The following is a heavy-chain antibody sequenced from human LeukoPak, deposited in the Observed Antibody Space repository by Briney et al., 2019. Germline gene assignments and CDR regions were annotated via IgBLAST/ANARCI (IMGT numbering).Heavy chain of an antibody. V-gene: IGHV3-33*01. CDR1: GFTFSSYG. D-gene: IGHD3-3*01. J-gene: IGHJ4*02. CDR3: ARGSGYDFWSGYLDY. CDR2: IWYDGSNK. Sequence: PGRSLRLSCAASGFTFSSYGMHWVRQAPGKGLEWVAVIWYDGSNKYYADSVKGRFTISRDNSKNTLYLQMNSLRAEDTAVYYCARGSGYDFWSGYLDYWGQGTLVTVSS.